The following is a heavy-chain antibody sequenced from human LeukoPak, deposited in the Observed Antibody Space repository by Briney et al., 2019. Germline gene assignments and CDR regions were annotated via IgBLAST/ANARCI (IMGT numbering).Heavy chain of an antibody. Sequence: GGSLRLSCATSGFSFSSYSMNWVRQAPGKGLEWVSSISSSSSYIYYADSVKGRFTISRDNAKDSLYLQMNSLRAEDTAVYYCAKAQGGYYYFDYWGQGTLVTVSS. CDR1: GFSFSSYS. CDR3: AKAQGGYYYFDY. D-gene: IGHD3-22*01. V-gene: IGHV3-21*04. CDR2: ISSSSSYI. J-gene: IGHJ4*02.